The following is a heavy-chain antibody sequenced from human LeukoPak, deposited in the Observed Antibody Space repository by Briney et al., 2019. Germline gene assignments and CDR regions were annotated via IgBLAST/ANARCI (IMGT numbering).Heavy chain of an antibody. Sequence: GGSLRLSCAASGFTFSGFGMHWVRQAPGKGLEWVSAISNNGGYTYYADSVQGRFTISRDNSKSTLCLQMNSLRAEDTAVYYCAKQLGYCSDGSCYFPYWGQGTLVTVSS. D-gene: IGHD2-15*01. J-gene: IGHJ4*02. V-gene: IGHV3-23*01. CDR3: AKQLGYCSDGSCYFPY. CDR1: GFTFSGFG. CDR2: ISNNGGYT.